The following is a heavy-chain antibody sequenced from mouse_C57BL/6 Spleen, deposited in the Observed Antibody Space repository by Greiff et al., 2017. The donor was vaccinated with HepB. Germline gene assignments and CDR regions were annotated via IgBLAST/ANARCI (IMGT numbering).Heavy chain of an antibody. D-gene: IGHD1-1*01. CDR3: ARFGFTTDHGYWYFDV. J-gene: IGHJ1*03. CDR2: INSDGGST. Sequence: EVKLMESGGGLVQPGESLKLSCESNEYEFPSHDMSWVRKTPEKRLELVAAINSDGGSTYYPDTMERRFIISRDNTKKTLYLQMSSLRSEDTALYYCARFGFTTDHGYWYFDVWGTGTTVTVSS. V-gene: IGHV5-2*01. CDR1: EYEFPSHD.